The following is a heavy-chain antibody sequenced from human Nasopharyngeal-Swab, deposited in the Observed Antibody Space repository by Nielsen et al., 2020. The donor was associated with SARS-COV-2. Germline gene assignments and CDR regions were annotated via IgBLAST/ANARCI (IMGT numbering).Heavy chain of an antibody. CDR2: INPNSGGT. Sequence: ASVKVSCKASGGTFSSYAISWVRQAPGQGLEWMGWINPNSGGTNYAQKFQGRVTMTRDTSISTAYMELSRLRSDDTAVYYCARDGSPLYGMDVWGQGTTVTVSS. J-gene: IGHJ6*02. CDR1: GGTFSSYA. V-gene: IGHV1-2*02. CDR3: ARDGSPLYGMDV.